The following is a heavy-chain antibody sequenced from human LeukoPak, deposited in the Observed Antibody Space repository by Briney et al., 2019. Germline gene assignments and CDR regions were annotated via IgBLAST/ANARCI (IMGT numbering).Heavy chain of an antibody. J-gene: IGHJ3*02. CDR3: AREVMTQNYYDSSGYIRPGTGAFDI. CDR2: ISSSSSYI. Sequence: GGSLRLSCAASGFTFSSYSMNWVRQAPGKGLEWVPSISSSSSYIYYADSVKGRFTISRDNAKNSLYLQMNSLRAEDTAVYYCAREVMTQNYYDSSGYIRPGTGAFDIWGQGTMVTVSS. CDR1: GFTFSSYS. D-gene: IGHD3-22*01. V-gene: IGHV3-21*01.